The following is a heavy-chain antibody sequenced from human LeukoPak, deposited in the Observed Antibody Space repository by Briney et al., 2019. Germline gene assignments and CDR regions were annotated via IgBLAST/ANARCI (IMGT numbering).Heavy chain of an antibody. CDR1: GFTFSSYA. V-gene: IGHV3-30-3*01. Sequence: GRSLRLSCAASGFTFSSYAMHWVRQAPGKGLEWVAVISYDGSNKYYADSVKGRFTISRDNSKNTLYLQMNSLRAEDTAVYYCARGQRIAVAGTGVYWGQGTLVTVSS. J-gene: IGHJ4*02. CDR2: ISYDGSNK. D-gene: IGHD6-19*01. CDR3: ARGQRIAVAGTGVY.